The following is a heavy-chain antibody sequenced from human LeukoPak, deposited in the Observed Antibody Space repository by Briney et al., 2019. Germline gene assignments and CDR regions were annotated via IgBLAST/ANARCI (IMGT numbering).Heavy chain of an antibody. V-gene: IGHV3-21*01. CDR2: ITSSGTYI. CDR3: AKEDIVVVPAASNWFDP. J-gene: IGHJ5*02. Sequence: GGSLRLSCATSGFTFNNYNMNWVRQAPGRALEWVSSITSSGTYIFYADSVKGRFTISRDNSKNTLYLQMNSLRAEDTAVYYCAKEDIVVVPAASNWFDPWGQGTLVTVSS. CDR1: GFTFNNYN. D-gene: IGHD2-2*01.